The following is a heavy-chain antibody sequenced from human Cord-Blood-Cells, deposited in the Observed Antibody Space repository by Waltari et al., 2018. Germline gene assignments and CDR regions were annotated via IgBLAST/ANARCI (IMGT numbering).Heavy chain of an antibody. V-gene: IGHV4-34*01. D-gene: IGHD6-19*01. CDR3: ARLAEYSSGWYKDY. Sequence: QVQLQQWGAGLLKPSETLSLTCAVYGGSFSGYYWSWIRQPPGKGLEWIGEINHSGSTNYNPSLKSRVTISVDTPKNQFSLKLSSVTAADTAVYYCARLAEYSSGWYKDYWGQGTLVTVSS. J-gene: IGHJ4*02. CDR1: GGSFSGYY. CDR2: INHSGST.